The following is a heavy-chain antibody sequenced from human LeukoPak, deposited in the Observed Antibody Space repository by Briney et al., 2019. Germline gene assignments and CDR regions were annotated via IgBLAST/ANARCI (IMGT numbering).Heavy chain of an antibody. CDR2: VSDNGGDR. J-gene: IGHJ4*02. Sequence: PGGSLGLSCAASGFTFNKYAMSWVRQAPGKGLEWVSAVSDNGGDRKYADSVKGRFTISRDNSKNTLYLQMNSLRAEDTAIYYCGRDWKLDYWGQGNLVTVSS. CDR1: GFTFNKYA. D-gene: IGHD1-1*01. V-gene: IGHV3-23*01. CDR3: GRDWKLDY.